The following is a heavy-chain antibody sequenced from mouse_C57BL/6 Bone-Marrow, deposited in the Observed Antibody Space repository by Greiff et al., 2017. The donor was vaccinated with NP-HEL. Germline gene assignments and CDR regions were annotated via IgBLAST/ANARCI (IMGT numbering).Heavy chain of an antibody. CDR3: AIIYYPFAY. D-gene: IGHD2-1*01. CDR2: IYPRSGNT. V-gene: IGHV1-81*01. J-gene: IGHJ3*01. CDR1: GYTFTSYG. Sequence: QVQLKQSGAELARPGASVKLSCKASGYTFTSYGISWVKQRTGQGLEWIGEIYPRSGNTYYNEKFKGKATLTADKSSSTAYMELRSLTSEDSAVYFCAIIYYPFAYWGQGTLVTVSA.